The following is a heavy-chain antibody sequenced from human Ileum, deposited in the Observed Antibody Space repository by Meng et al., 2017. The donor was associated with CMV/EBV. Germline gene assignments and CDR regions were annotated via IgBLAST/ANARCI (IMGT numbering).Heavy chain of an antibody. CDR3: VRGGGWSY. CDR1: GFTFSSYW. CDR2: IKQEGSEK. J-gene: IGHJ4*02. Sequence: GGSLRLSCAASGFTFSSYWRSWVRQAPGKGLEWVANIKQEGSEKKYVDSVKGRFTISRHNAKNSLYVQMNSLRGEDPAVYYCVRGGGWSYWGQGTLVTVSS. V-gene: IGHV3-7*01. D-gene: IGHD6-19*01.